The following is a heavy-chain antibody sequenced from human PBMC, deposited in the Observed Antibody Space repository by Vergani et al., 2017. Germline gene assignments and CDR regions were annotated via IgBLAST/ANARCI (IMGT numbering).Heavy chain of an antibody. J-gene: IGHJ6*02. V-gene: IGHV3-30-3*01. CDR1: GFALNRHA. CDR3: ARDCTSGGCPDNYGMDV. CDR2: ISFDGTNE. D-gene: IGHD2-8*01. Sequence: QVQLVESGGGVVQPGTSLRLSCVVSGFALNRHAMYWVRQAPGKGLEWVVGISFDGTNEYYPDLVKGRFTISRDIAKNTLYLQVRSLRAEDAAVYYCARDCTSGGCPDNYGMDVWGQGATVTVSS.